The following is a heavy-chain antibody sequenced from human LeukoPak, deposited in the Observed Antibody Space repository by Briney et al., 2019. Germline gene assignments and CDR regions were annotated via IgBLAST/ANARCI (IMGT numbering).Heavy chain of an antibody. CDR1: GFTFSSYS. J-gene: IGHJ5*02. CDR2: ISYDGSNK. CDR3: ARGMRGVLDP. D-gene: IGHD3-10*01. V-gene: IGHV3-30*03. Sequence: QSGGSLRLSCAASGFTFSSYSMNWVRQAPGKGLEWVAVISYDGSNKYYADSVKGRFTISRDNSKNTLYLQMNSLRAEDTAVYYCARGMRGVLDPWGQGTLVTVSS.